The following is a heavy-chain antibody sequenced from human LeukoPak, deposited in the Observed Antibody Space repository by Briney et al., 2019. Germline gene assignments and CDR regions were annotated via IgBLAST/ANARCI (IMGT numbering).Heavy chain of an antibody. D-gene: IGHD6-19*01. V-gene: IGHV3-74*01. Sequence: GGSLRLSCAASGFTFSSYWMHWVRQAPGKGLVRVSRINSDGSTTSYADSVKGRFTISRDNAKNTLYLQMNSLRAEDTAVYYCARDLPIAVADNFHYWGQGTLVTVSS. CDR2: INSDGSTT. CDR3: ARDLPIAVADNFHY. CDR1: GFTFSSYW. J-gene: IGHJ4*02.